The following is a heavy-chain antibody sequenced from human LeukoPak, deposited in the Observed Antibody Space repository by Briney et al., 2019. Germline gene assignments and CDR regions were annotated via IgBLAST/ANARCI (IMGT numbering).Heavy chain of an antibody. J-gene: IGHJ6*02. CDR3: ATTREYYYYYGMDV. V-gene: IGHV4-30-2*01. D-gene: IGHD5-24*01. Sequence: SETLSLTCAVSGGSISSGGYSWSWIRQPPGKGLEWIGYIYHSGSTYYNPSLKSRVTISVDRSKNQFSLKLSSVTAADTAVYYCATTREYYYYYGMDVWGQGTTVTVSS. CDR1: GGSISSGGYS. CDR2: IYHSGST.